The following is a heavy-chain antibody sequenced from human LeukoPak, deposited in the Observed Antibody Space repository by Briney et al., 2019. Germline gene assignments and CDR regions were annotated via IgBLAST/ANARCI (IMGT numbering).Heavy chain of an antibody. CDR1: GFTFDDYG. J-gene: IGHJ3*02. Sequence: PGGSLRLSCAASGFTFDDYGMSWVRQAPGKGLEWVSGINWNGGSTGYADSVKGRFTISRDNAKNSLYLQVNSLRAEDTALYYCERALRYPRKDAFDIWGRGTIVTVSS. V-gene: IGHV3-20*04. CDR3: ERALRYPRKDAFDI. D-gene: IGHD2-2*02. CDR2: INWNGGST.